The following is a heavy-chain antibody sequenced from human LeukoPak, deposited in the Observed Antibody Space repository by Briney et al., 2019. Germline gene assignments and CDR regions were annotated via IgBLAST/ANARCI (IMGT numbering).Heavy chain of an antibody. D-gene: IGHD6-13*01. J-gene: IGHJ6*03. CDR3: ARASYSSSWHYYYYYMDV. V-gene: IGHV1-69*05. CDR1: GGTFSSYA. Sequence: SVKVSCKASGGTFSSYAISWVRQAPGQGLEWMGGIIPIFGTANYAQKFQGRVTITTDESTSTAYMELSRLRSEDTAVYYCARASYSSSWHYYYYYMDVWGKGTTVTVSS. CDR2: IIPIFGTA.